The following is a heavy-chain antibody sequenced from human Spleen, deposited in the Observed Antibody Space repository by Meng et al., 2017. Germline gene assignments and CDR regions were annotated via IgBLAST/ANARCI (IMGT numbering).Heavy chain of an antibody. Sequence: QLQLQESGSGLVKPLETLSLTCSVPGGAISSAANSWSWIRQPPGKGLECVGYTFHNGRTTYNPSLKSRVSISIDRAKNQFSLKLTSMTAADTAVYYCARGTRDGHNFDFHYFDYWGQGTLVTVSS. V-gene: IGHV4-30-2*01. D-gene: IGHD5-24*01. CDR2: TFHNGRT. CDR3: ARGTRDGHNFDFHYFDY. CDR1: GGAISSAANS. J-gene: IGHJ4*02.